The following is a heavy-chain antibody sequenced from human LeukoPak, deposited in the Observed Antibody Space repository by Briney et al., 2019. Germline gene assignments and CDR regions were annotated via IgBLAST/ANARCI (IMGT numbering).Heavy chain of an antibody. D-gene: IGHD2-15*01. CDR3: ARDSVVVVVGYYYGMDV. CDR2: INPNSGGT. J-gene: IGHJ6*02. V-gene: IGHV1-2*04. CDR1: GYTFTGYY. Sequence: ASVKVSCKASGYTFTGYYMHWVRQAPGQGLEWMGWINPNSGGTNYAQKFQGWVTMTRDTSISTAYMELSSLRSEDTAVYYCARDSVVVVVGYYYGMDVWGQGTTVTVSS.